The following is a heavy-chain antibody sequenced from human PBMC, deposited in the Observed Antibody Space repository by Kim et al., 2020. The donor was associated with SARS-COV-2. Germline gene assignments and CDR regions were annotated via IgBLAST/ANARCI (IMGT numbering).Heavy chain of an antibody. CDR3: ARIRGSGSYYLSTRNAFDI. J-gene: IGHJ3*02. Sequence: SETLSLTCAVYGGSFSGYYWSWIRQPPGKGLEWIGEINHSGSTNYNPSLKSRVTISVDTSKNQFSLKLSSVTAADTAVYYCARIRGSGSYYLSTRNAFDIWGQGTMVTVSS. CDR1: GGSFSGYY. V-gene: IGHV4-34*01. CDR2: INHSGST. D-gene: IGHD3-10*01.